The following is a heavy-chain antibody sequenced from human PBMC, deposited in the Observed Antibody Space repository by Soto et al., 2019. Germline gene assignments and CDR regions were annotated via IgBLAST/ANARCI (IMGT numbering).Heavy chain of an antibody. Sequence: LRLSCAASGFTFSNYWMSWVRQAPGKGLEWVANIKQDGSGTNYVDAVKGRFTISRDNGKNSLYLQMNSLRDEDTAVYYCARDVEKRRYHDFWSGSLHWGQGTLVTVSS. CDR3: ARDVEKRRYHDFWSGSLH. D-gene: IGHD3-3*01. CDR2: IKQDGSGT. V-gene: IGHV3-7*01. CDR1: GFTFSNYW. J-gene: IGHJ4*02.